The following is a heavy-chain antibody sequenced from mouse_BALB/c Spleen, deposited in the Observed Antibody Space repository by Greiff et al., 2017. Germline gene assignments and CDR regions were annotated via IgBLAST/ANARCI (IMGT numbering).Heavy chain of an antibody. J-gene: IGHJ3*01. CDR1: GYSFTGYY. CDR2: INPYNGAT. D-gene: IGHD2-10*02. V-gene: IGHV1-31*01. CDR3: ARQYCNYGFFAY. Sequence: VQLQQSGPELVKPGASVKISCKASGYSFTGYYMHWVKQSHVKSLEWIGRINPYNGATSYNQNFKDKASLTVDKSSSTAYMELHSLTSEDSAVYYCARQYCNYGFFAYWGQGTLVTVSA.